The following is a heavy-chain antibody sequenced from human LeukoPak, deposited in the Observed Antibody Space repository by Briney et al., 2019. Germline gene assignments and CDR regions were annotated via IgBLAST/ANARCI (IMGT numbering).Heavy chain of an antibody. Sequence: ASVKGSCKASSYTLTSYGISWVRQAPGQGLEWMGWISAYNGNTNYAQKLQGRVTMTTDTSTSTAYMELRSLRSDDTAVYYCARGRAHGDYDYWGQGTLVTVSS. D-gene: IGHD4-17*01. CDR1: SYTLTSYG. CDR3: ARGRAHGDYDY. J-gene: IGHJ4*02. CDR2: ISAYNGNT. V-gene: IGHV1-18*01.